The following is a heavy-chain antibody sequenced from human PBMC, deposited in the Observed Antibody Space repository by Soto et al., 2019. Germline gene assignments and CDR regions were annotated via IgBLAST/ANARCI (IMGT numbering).Heavy chain of an antibody. Sequence: GGSLRLSCAASGFTFSDYYMSWIRQAPGKGLEWVSYISSSGSTTHYADSVKGRFTISRDDAKKSLYLQMNSLRAEDTAVYYCARAPYYYDGGGYQGSWGQGTLVTVSS. CDR1: GFTFSDYY. CDR3: ARAPYYYDGGGYQGS. J-gene: IGHJ5*02. CDR2: ISSSGSTT. D-gene: IGHD3-22*01. V-gene: IGHV3-11*01.